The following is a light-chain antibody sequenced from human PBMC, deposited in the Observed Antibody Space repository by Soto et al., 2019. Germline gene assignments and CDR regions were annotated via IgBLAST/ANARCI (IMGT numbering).Light chain of an antibody. CDR1: QNVHSF. CDR2: DAS. V-gene: IGKV3-11*01. CDR3: QQRFSWPPLP. J-gene: IGKJ4*01. Sequence: EVVFAQSPATLSLSPGERATLSCRASQNVHSFLAWFQQRPGQAPRLLIYDASNRATGIPARFSGSGSGTDFTLTISSLEPEDFAVYYCQQRFSWPPLPFGGGTRVEIK.